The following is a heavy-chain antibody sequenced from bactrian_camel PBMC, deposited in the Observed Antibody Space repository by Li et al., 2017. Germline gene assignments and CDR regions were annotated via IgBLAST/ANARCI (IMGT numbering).Heavy chain of an antibody. V-gene: IGHV3S54*01. CDR1: ENIYSRNN. CDR2: IDFRSGGT. Sequence: HVQLVESGGGSVQAGGSLRLSCAASENIYSRNNMGWFRQPPGKEREGLAVIDFRSGGTLYADSVKGRFTISRDNAKNTLYLQLNNLEVEDTATYYCAKELGSTLAGSGRSPGTQVTVS. D-gene: IGHD6*01. J-gene: IGHJ4*01.